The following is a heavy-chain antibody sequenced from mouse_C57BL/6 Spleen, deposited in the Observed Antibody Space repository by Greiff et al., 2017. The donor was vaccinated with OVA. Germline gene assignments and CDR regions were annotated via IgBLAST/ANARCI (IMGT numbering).Heavy chain of an antibody. D-gene: IGHD1-1*01. CDR2: INYDGSST. Sequence: DVKLVESEGGLVQPGSSMKLSCTASGFTFSDYYMAWVRQVPEKGLEWVANINYDGSSTYYLDSLKSRFIISRDNAKNILYLQMSSLKSEDTATYYCAKIYYGSSYDGWYFDVWGTGTTVTVSS. CDR1: GFTFSDYY. V-gene: IGHV5-16*01. CDR3: AKIYYGSSYDGWYFDV. J-gene: IGHJ1*03.